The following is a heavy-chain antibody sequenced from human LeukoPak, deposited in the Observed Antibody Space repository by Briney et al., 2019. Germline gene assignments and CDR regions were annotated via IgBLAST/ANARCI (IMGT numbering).Heavy chain of an antibody. D-gene: IGHD3-16*02. V-gene: IGHV4-34*01. CDR3: ARGSYDYVWGSYRFDI. J-gene: IGHJ3*02. Sequence: SETLSLTCAVYGGSFSGYYWSWIRQPLGKGLEWIGEINHSGSTNYNPSLKSRVTISVDTSKNQFSLELSSVTAADTAVYYCARGSYDYVWGSYRFDIWGQGTMVTVSS. CDR1: GGSFSGYY. CDR2: INHSGST.